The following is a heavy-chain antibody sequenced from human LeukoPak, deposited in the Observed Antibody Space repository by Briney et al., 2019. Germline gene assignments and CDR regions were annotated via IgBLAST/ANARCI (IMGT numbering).Heavy chain of an antibody. J-gene: IGHJ4*02. V-gene: IGHV3-21*01. CDR3: ARDGDLLEPPY. CDR2: ISSSSSYI. CDR1: GFTFSSYS. D-gene: IGHD1-1*01. Sequence: GESLKISCAASGFTFSSYSMNWVRQAPGKGLEWVSSISSSSSYIYYADSVKGRFTISRDNAKNSLYLQMNSLRAEDTAVYYCARDGDLLEPPYWGQGTLVTVSS.